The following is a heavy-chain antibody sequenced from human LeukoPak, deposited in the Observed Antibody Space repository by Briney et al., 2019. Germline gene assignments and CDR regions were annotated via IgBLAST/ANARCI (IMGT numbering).Heavy chain of an antibody. Sequence: PSETLSLTCTVSGGSISSSSYYWGWIRQPPGKGLEWIGSSYYSGSTYDNPSLKSRVTISVDTAKNQFSLTLSSVTAADTAVYYCARCPYYYDSSGYSYYYYYMDVWGKGTTVTVSS. CDR1: GGSISSSSYY. V-gene: IGHV4-39*07. CDR2: SYYSGST. CDR3: ARCPYYYDSSGYSYYYYYMDV. D-gene: IGHD3-22*01. J-gene: IGHJ6*03.